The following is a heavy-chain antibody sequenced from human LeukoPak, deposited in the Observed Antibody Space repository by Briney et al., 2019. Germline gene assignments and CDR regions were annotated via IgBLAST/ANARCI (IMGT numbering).Heavy chain of an antibody. CDR2: INQGGSDK. V-gene: IGHV3-7*01. Sequence: GGSLRLSCAAAGFTFSGHWMSWVRQAPGKGLEWVANINQGGSDKYYVDSVKGRFTISRDNANNLLYLQMNSLRCEDTAVYYCTRDRQRAEDDWGQGTLVTVSS. J-gene: IGHJ4*02. CDR1: GFTFSGHW. D-gene: IGHD6-25*01. CDR3: TRDRQRAEDD.